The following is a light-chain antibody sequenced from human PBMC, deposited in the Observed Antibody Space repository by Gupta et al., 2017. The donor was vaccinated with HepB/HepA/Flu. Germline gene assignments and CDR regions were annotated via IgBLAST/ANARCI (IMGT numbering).Light chain of an antibody. CDR2: AAS. J-gene: IGKJ1*01. Sequence: DIQMTQSPSSLSASVGDRVTITCRASQSISSYLNWYQQKPGKAPKLLIYAASSLQSGVPSRCSGRGSGTDFTLTISRLQPEDFATYYCQQSYSTPCTFGQGTQVEIK. CDR1: QSISSY. CDR3: QQSYSTPCT. V-gene: IGKV1-39*01.